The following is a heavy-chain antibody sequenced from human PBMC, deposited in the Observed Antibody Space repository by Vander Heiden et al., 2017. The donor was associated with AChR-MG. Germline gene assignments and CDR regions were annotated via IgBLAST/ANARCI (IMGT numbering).Heavy chain of an antibody. CDR3: ARSMTTEDY. J-gene: IGHJ4*02. V-gene: IGHV4-34*01. CDR2: INHSGST. CDR1: GGSFSGYY. D-gene: IGHD4-17*01. Sequence: QVQLQQWGAGLFKPPETLSLTCAVYGGSFSGYYWSWIRQPPGKGLEWIGEINHSGSTNYNPSLKRRVTISVDTSKNQFSLKLSSVTAADTAVYYCARSMTTEDYWGQGTLVTVSS.